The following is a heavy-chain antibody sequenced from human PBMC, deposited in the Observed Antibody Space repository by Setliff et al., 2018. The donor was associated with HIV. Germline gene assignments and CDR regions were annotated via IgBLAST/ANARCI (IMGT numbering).Heavy chain of an antibody. V-gene: IGHV1-24*01. CDR2: LDPEDGET. CDR1: GYTLTEVS. CDR3: ARGGHYRGSDLPRDYYMDV. D-gene: IGHD1-26*01. J-gene: IGHJ6*03. Sequence: ASVKVSCKVSGYTLTEVSIHWVRQAPGKGLEWMGRLDPEDGETIYAEKFQGRVTITADTSTDTAYMELSNLRSEDTAVYYCARGGHYRGSDLPRDYYMDVWGKGTTVTVSS.